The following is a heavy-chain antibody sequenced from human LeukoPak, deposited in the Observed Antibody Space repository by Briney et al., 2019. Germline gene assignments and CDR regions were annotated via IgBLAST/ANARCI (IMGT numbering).Heavy chain of an antibody. CDR1: EFTFSSYE. V-gene: IGHV3-48*03. D-gene: IGHD3-3*01. CDR2: ISGSGNTI. J-gene: IGHJ3*02. CDR3: ARDSNDFWSAYYAFAFDI. Sequence: GGSLRLSCAASEFTFSSYEMNWVRQAPGKGLEWVSYISGSGNTIYYADSVKGRFTISRDNAKNSVYLQMNSLRAEDTAVYYCARDSNDFWSAYYAFAFDIWGQGTMVTVSS.